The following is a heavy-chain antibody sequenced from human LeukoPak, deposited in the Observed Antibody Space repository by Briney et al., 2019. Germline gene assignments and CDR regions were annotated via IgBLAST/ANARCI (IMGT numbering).Heavy chain of an antibody. CDR2: ISAYNGNT. V-gene: IGHV1-18*01. Sequence: ASVKVSCKASGYTFTSYGISWVRQAPGQGLEWMGWISAYNGNTNYAQNLQGRVTMTTDTSTSTAYVELRSLRSDDTAVYYCARRTYSSSSSFNFWGQGTLVTVSS. CDR1: GYTFTSYG. D-gene: IGHD6-13*01. J-gene: IGHJ4*02. CDR3: ARRTYSSSSSFNF.